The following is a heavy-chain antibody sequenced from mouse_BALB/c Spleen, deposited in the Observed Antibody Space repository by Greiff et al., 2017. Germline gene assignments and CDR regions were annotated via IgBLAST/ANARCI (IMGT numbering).Heavy chain of an antibody. V-gene: IGHV1-4*02. CDR3: ARPMSYAEGFAY. D-gene: IGHD2-12*01. CDR2: INPSSGYT. Sequence: VQLQQSAAELARPGASVKMSCKASGYTFTSYTMHWVKQRPGQGLEWIGYINPSSGYTEYNQKFKDKTTLTADKSSSTAYMQLSSLTSEDSAVYYCARPMSYAEGFAYWGQGTLVTVSA. J-gene: IGHJ3*01. CDR1: GYTFTSYT.